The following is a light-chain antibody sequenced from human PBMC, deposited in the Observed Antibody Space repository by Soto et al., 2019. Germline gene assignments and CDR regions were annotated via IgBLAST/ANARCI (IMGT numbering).Light chain of an antibody. CDR3: QQYGSSPRVT. V-gene: IGKV3-20*01. CDR2: GAS. Sequence: EIVLTQSPGTLSLPPGERATLSCRASQSVSSSYLAWYQQKPGHAPRLLIYGASSRATGIPDRFSGSGSGTDFTLTITRLEPEDFAVYYCQQYGSSPRVTFGPGTKVDIK. J-gene: IGKJ3*01. CDR1: QSVSSSY.